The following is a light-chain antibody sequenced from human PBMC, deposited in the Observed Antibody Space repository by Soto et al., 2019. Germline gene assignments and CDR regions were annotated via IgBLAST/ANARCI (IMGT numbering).Light chain of an antibody. CDR3: QSHDSSLSGSWV. J-gene: IGLJ2*01. CDR2: ANN. V-gene: IGLV1-40*01. CDR1: SSNIGAGYD. Sequence: QSVLTQPPSVSGAPGQSVTISCTGSSSNIGAGYDVHWYQQLPGTAPKLLIYANNNRPSGVPDRFSGSKSGTSASLAITGLQAEDEADYCCQSHDSSLSGSWVFGGGTKLTVL.